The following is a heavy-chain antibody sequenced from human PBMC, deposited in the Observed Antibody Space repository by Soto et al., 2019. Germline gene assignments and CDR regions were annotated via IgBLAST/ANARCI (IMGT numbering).Heavy chain of an antibody. CDR3: VRESTTSGPNWFDT. V-gene: IGHV4-30-2*06. CDR1: GGTINSGRSS. CDR2: IYHSGST. Sequence: PSETLSLTCSVSGGTINSGRSSWNWIRQSPGKGLEWIAYIYHSGSTYYHPSLKSRVTISVDRSENQFSLKLTSVTAADTAVYYCVRESTTSGPNWFDTWGPGILVTVSS. D-gene: IGHD1-1*01. J-gene: IGHJ5*02.